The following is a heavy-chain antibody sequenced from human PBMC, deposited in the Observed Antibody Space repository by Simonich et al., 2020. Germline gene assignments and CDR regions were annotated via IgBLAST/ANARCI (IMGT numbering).Heavy chain of an antibody. V-gene: IGHV1-2*02. CDR1: GYTFTGYY. CDR2: INPDSGGT. Sequence: QVQLVQSGAEVKKPGASVKVSCKASGYTFTGYYMHWVRKAPGQGLEWKGWINPDSGGTNYAQKCQGRVTMTRDTSISTAYMELSRLRSDDTAVYYCASSKRGYNWNDFDYWGQGTLVTVSS. D-gene: IGHD1-1*01. CDR3: ASSKRGYNWNDFDY. J-gene: IGHJ4*02.